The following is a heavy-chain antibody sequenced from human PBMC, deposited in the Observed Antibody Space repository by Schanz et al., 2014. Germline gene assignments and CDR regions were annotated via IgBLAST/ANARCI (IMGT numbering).Heavy chain of an antibody. CDR1: GFGFSSYS. Sequence: VQLVESGGGLIQPGGSLRLSCAASGFGFSSYSMNWVRQAPGKGLEWVAFINSDGTKRFYADSVKSRFTISRDNSRNTLYLQMNSLRAEDTAVYYCARPARWFGDNCFDPWGQGTLVTVSS. J-gene: IGHJ5*02. CDR2: INSDGTKR. V-gene: IGHV3-33*08. CDR3: ARPARWFGDNCFDP. D-gene: IGHD3-10*01.